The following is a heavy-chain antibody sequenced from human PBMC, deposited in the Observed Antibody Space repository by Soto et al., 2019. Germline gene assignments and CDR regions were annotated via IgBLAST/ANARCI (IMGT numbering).Heavy chain of an antibody. D-gene: IGHD2-15*01. Sequence: PGGSVRLSCAASGFTFSSYGMHWVRQAPGKGLEWVAVISYDGSNKYYADSVKGRFTISRDNSKNTLYLQMNSLRAEDTAVYYCAKDRNIVVVVAPLDYWGQGTLVTVSS. CDR2: ISYDGSNK. CDR1: GFTFSSYG. J-gene: IGHJ4*02. CDR3: AKDRNIVVVVAPLDY. V-gene: IGHV3-30*18.